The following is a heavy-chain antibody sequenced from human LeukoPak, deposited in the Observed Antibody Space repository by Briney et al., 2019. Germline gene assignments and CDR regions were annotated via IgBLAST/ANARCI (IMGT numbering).Heavy chain of an antibody. Sequence: GASVKVSCKAPGGTFSSYAISWVRQAPGQGLEWMGGIIPIFGTANYAQKFQGRVTITADESTSTAYMELSSLRSEDTAVYYCARGLKLGDSSGYYEFAYWGQGTLVTVSS. V-gene: IGHV1-69*13. CDR2: IIPIFGTA. CDR1: GGTFSSYA. J-gene: IGHJ4*02. D-gene: IGHD3-22*01. CDR3: ARGLKLGDSSGYYEFAY.